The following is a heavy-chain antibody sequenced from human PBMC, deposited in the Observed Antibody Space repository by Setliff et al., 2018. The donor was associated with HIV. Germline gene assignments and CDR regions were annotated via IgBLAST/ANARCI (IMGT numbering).Heavy chain of an antibody. CDR3: ASALSIAAPRV. Sequence: PSETLSLTCIVSGGSIITSDDYWGWIRQPPGKGLEWIGSFYYGGNTYYNPYLKSRVTISADTSKNQFSLKLSSVTAADTALYYCASALSIAAPRVWGQGTLVTVSS. J-gene: IGHJ4*02. CDR2: FYYGGNT. D-gene: IGHD6-6*01. CDR1: GGSIITSDDY. V-gene: IGHV4-39*01.